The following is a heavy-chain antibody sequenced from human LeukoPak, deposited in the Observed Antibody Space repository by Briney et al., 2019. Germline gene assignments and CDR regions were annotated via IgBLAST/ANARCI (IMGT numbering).Heavy chain of an antibody. D-gene: IGHD6-6*01. CDR3: ARVQVYSSSSAGG. V-gene: IGHV3-21*01. CDR2: ISSSSSYI. Sequence: GGSLRLSCAASGFTFSSYWMSWVRQAPGKGLEWVSSISSSSSYIYYADSVKGRFTISRDNAKNSLYLQMNSLRAEDTAVYYCARVQVYSSSSAGGWGQGTLVTVSS. CDR1: GFTFSSYW. J-gene: IGHJ4*02.